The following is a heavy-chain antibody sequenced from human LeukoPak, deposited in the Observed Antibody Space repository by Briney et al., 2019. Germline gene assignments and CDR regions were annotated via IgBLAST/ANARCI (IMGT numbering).Heavy chain of an antibody. D-gene: IGHD2-2*01. V-gene: IGHV1-69*13. CDR2: IIPIFGTA. Sequence: SVKVSCKASGGTFSSYAISWVRQAPGQGLEWMGGIIPIFGTANYAQKFQGRVTITADESTSTAYMELSSLRSEDTAVYYCARGGTGYCSSTSCYVPGGAEYFQHWGQGTLVTVSS. CDR3: ARGGTGYCSSTSCYVPGGAEYFQH. J-gene: IGHJ1*01. CDR1: GGTFSSYA.